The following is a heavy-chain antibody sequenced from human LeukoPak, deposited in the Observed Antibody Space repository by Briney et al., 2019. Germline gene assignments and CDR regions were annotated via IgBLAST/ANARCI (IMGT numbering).Heavy chain of an antibody. CDR1: GFTFSGYW. CDR2: TNSDGSST. J-gene: IGHJ4*02. V-gene: IGHV3-74*01. Sequence: PGGSLRLSCVASGFTFSGYWMHWVRQAPGKGLVWVSRTNSDGSSTSYADSVKGRFTISRDNSKNTLYLQMDNLRAEDTAVYYCAKYQRQWLPKGGFDYWGQGTLVTVSS. D-gene: IGHD6-19*01. CDR3: AKYQRQWLPKGGFDY.